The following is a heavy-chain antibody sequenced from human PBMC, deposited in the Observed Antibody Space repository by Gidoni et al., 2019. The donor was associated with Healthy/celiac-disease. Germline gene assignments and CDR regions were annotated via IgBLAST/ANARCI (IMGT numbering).Heavy chain of an antibody. D-gene: IGHD2-2*01. CDR3: ARDRFYCSSTSCKAHFDY. CDR1: GYTFTSYA. V-gene: IGHV1-3*01. CDR2: INAGNGNT. Sequence: QVQLVQSGAEVKKPGASVKVSCKASGYTFTSYAMHWVRQAPGQRLEWMGWINAGNGNTKYSQKCQGRVTITRDTSASTAYMELSSLRSEDTAVYYCARDRFYCSSTSCKAHFDYWGQGTLVTVSS. J-gene: IGHJ4*02.